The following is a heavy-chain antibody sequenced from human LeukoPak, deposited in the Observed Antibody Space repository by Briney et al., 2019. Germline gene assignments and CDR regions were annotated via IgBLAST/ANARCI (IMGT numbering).Heavy chain of an antibody. CDR2: IYYSGGT. Sequence: SETLSLTCTVSGGSISSGGYYWSWIRQHPGKGLEWIGYIYYSGGTYYNPSLKSRVTISVDTSKNQFSLKLSSVTAADTAVYYCAHSTNWGFGRGAFGIWGQGTMVTVSS. V-gene: IGHV4-31*03. D-gene: IGHD7-27*01. CDR3: AHSTNWGFGRGAFGI. J-gene: IGHJ3*02. CDR1: GGSISSGGYY.